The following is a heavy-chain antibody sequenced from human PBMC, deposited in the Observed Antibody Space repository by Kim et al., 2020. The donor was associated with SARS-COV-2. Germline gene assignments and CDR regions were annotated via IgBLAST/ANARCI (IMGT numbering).Heavy chain of an antibody. Sequence: GGSLRLSCAASGFTFSSYGMHWVRQAPGKGLEWVAALWYDGSNKYYADSVKGRFTISRDNSKNTLYLQMNSLRAEDTAVYFCARAQAYDSNYYGMDVWGQGTTVTVSS. D-gene: IGHD3-3*01. J-gene: IGHJ6*02. CDR2: LWYDGSNK. CDR1: GFTFSSYG. V-gene: IGHV3-33*01. CDR3: ARAQAYDSNYYGMDV.